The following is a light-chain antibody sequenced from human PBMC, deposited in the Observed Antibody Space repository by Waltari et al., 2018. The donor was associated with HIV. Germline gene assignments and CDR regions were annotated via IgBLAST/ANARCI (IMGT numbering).Light chain of an antibody. CDR3: QQLTTYPFT. CDR2: GAS. V-gene: IGKV1-9*01. J-gene: IGKJ3*01. Sequence: DIPLTQSPSFLSASVGDRVTITCRARQGITTYLAWYQQKPGKAPNLLIYGASTLQSGVPSRFSGSGSGTEFTLTINSLQPEDFATYYCQQLTTYPFTFGPGTKVHIK. CDR1: QGITTY.